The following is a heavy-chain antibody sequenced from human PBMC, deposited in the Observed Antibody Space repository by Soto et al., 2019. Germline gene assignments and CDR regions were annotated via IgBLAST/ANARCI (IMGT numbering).Heavy chain of an antibody. CDR2: IYYSGST. CDR1: GGSISSYY. D-gene: IGHD6-13*01. CDR3: ARGDSKSIAAAGTLVY. V-gene: IGHV4-59*01. Sequence: SETLSLTCTVSGGSISSYYWSWIRQPPGKGLEWIGYIYYSGSTNYNPSLKSRVTISVDTSKNQFSLKLSSVTAADTAVYYCARGDSKSIAAAGTLVYWGQGTLVTVSS. J-gene: IGHJ4*02.